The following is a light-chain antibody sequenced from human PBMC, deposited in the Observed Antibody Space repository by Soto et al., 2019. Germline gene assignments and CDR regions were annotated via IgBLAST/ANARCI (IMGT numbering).Light chain of an antibody. CDR1: QSITTW. J-gene: IGKJ1*01. CDR2: DVS. Sequence: DIQMRSSHSNLSAYVGDRSPITGRASQSITTWLAWYQQRPGKANKLLIYDVSSLQSGVPSRFSGSGSGTEFTLTISSLQPDDFATYYCKQYNSYSGTVGEGTKVDIK. V-gene: IGKV1-5*01. CDR3: KQYNSYSGT.